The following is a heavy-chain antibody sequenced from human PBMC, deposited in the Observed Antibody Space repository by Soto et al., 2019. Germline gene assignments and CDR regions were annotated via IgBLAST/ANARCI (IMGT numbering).Heavy chain of an antibody. CDR2: ISYDGSNK. Sequence: QVQLVESGGGVVQPGRSLRLSCAASGFTFSSYAMHWVRQAPGKGLEWVAVISYDGSNKYYADSVKGRFTISRDNSKNTLYLKMNSLRAEDTAVYYCAANAGQLGGCDYWGQGTLVTVSS. J-gene: IGHJ4*02. D-gene: IGHD6-6*01. CDR3: AANAGQLGGCDY. CDR1: GFTFSSYA. V-gene: IGHV3-30-3*01.